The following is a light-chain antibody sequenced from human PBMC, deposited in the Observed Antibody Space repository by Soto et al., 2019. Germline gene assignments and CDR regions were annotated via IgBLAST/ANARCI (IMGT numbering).Light chain of an antibody. CDR1: QSVRNNY. V-gene: IGKV3-20*01. Sequence: EVVLTQSPDTLSFYPGGRATLSCRASQSVRNNYLAWYQVRPGRAPRLLIYDASTKATAIPDRISGGGSGTDFTLTITGLEPEDLAVYYCQQYGSSPPFTFGQGTRLEI. CDR2: DAS. CDR3: QQYGSSPPFT. J-gene: IGKJ5*01.